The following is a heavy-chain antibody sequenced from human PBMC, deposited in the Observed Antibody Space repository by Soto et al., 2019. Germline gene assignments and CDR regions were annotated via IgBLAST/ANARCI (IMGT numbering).Heavy chain of an antibody. Sequence: SETLSLTCTVSGGSISSYYWSWIRQPPGKGLEWIGYIYYSGSTNYNPSLKSRVTISVDTSKNQFSLKLSSVTAADTAVYYCARENYSNYHDHWGQGTLVTVSS. D-gene: IGHD4-4*01. V-gene: IGHV4-59*01. CDR2: IYYSGST. J-gene: IGHJ4*02. CDR3: ARENYSNYHDH. CDR1: GGSISSYY.